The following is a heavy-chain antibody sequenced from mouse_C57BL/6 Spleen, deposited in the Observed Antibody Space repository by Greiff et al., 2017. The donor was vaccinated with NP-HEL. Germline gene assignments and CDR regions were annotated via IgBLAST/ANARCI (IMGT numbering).Heavy chain of an antibody. CDR2: ISYSGST. CDR3: ARGGSGYAWFAY. J-gene: IGHJ3*01. Sequence: EVQLQQSGPGMVKPSQSLSLTCTVTGYSITSGYDWHWIRHFPGNKLEWMGYISYSGSTNYNPSLKSRISITHDTSKNHFFLKLNSVTTEDTATYYCARGGSGYAWFAYWGQGTLVTVSA. CDR1: GYSITSGYD. V-gene: IGHV3-1*01. D-gene: IGHD3-2*02.